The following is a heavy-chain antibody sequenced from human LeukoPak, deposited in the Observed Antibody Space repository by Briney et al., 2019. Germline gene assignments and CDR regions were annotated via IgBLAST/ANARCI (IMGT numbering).Heavy chain of an antibody. J-gene: IGHJ4*02. CDR3: AREGKRDDYNFFDY. CDR2: ISYDGRYK. CDR1: GFTFSDYA. D-gene: IGHD5-24*01. Sequence: PGGSLRLSCAASGFTFSDYAMHWVRQAPGRGLDWVAFISYDGRYKYFADSVKGRFTISRDNSKNTLYLQMNSLRAEDTAVYYCAREGKRDDYNFFDYWGQGTLVTVSS. V-gene: IGHV3-30*04.